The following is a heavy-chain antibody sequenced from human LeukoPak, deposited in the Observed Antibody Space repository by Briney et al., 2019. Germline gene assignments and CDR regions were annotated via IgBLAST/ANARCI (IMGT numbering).Heavy chain of an antibody. J-gene: IGHJ4*02. CDR3: ARGRLGY. Sequence: GGSLRISCAASGFIFSSYWMTWVRQAPGKGLEWVANIKQTGSENSYVDSVKGRFTISRDNAKNSLYLQMNSLRAEDTAVYYCARGRLGYWGQGTLVTVSS. CDR1: GFIFSSYW. CDR2: IKQTGSEN. D-gene: IGHD5-12*01. V-gene: IGHV3-7*01.